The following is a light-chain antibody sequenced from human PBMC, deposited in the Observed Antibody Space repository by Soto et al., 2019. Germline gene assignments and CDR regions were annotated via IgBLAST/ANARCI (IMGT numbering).Light chain of an antibody. CDR3: QQYNVWPLT. CDR1: QSVSSD. Sequence: IVMTQSPATLSVSPGERATLSCRASQSVSSDLAWYQQQPGQTPKLLIYVASTRATGIPATFSGSGSGTEFTLIISSLQSEDFAVYYCQQYNVWPLTFGGGTKVEFK. V-gene: IGKV3-15*01. CDR2: VAS. J-gene: IGKJ4*01.